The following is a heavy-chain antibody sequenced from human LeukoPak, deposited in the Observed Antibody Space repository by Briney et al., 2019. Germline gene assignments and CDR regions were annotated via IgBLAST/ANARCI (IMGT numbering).Heavy chain of an antibody. CDR3: ARDRRYDSSGTGFDY. CDR1: GGTFSSYA. V-gene: IGHV1-69*05. J-gene: IGHJ4*02. CDR2: IIPILGTA. D-gene: IGHD3-22*01. Sequence: SVKVSCKASGGTFSSYAISWVRQAPGQGLEWMGGIIPILGTANYAQKFQGRVTITTDESTSTAYMELSSLRSEDTAVYYCARDRRYDSSGTGFDYWGQGTLVTVSS.